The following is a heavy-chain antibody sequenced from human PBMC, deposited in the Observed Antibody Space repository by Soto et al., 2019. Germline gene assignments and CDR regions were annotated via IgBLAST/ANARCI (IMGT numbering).Heavy chain of an antibody. D-gene: IGHD6-6*01. V-gene: IGHV3-33*01. CDR2: IWYDGSNK. CDR3: VGGYSTSSGVFDI. CDR1: GFIFSNYG. J-gene: IGHJ3*02. Sequence: QVQLVESGGGVVQPGRSLRLSCAASGFIFSNYGMHWVRQAPGRGLEWVTVIWYDGSNKYYTDSVKGRFTISRDNSKNTLYLQMKNLRAEDKAVYYCVGGYSTSSGVFDIWCQGTMVTVSS.